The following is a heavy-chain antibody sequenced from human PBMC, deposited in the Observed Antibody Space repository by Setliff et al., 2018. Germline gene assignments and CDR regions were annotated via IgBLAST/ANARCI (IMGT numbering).Heavy chain of an antibody. CDR1: GYSFTSNW. D-gene: IGHD2-2*01. Sequence: PGESLKISCKGSGYSFTSNWIAWVRQMPGKGLECMGIIYPGNSNTRYSPPFQGQVTISADKAINTAYLQWNSLQASDTAMYYCARGPLDFVVLPAAGKFDYWGKGTLVTVSS. J-gene: IGHJ4*02. CDR3: ARGPLDFVVLPAAGKFDY. V-gene: IGHV5-51*01. CDR2: IYPGNSNT.